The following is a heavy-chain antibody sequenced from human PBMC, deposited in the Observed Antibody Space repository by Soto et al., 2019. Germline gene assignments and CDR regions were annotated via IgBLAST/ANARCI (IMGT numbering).Heavy chain of an antibody. CDR1: GGSISGSY. J-gene: IGHJ4*02. Sequence: SETLSLTCSVSGGSISGSYWSWIRQSPGKGLEWLGYVYYTGSTNYSPSLRSRVSISVDTSKNEFSLRLSSVTAAATAVYFCARSVAVPGAHIDYWGQGPQVTVSS. D-gene: IGHD6-19*01. CDR2: VYYTGST. V-gene: IGHV4-59*01. CDR3: ARSVAVPGAHIDY.